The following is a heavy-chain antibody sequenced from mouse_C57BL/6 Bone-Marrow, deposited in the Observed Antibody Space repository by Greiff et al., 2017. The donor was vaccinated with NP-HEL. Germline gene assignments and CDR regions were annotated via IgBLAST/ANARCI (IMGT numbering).Heavy chain of an antibody. V-gene: IGHV5-6*01. D-gene: IGHD1-1*01. CDR1: GFTFSSYG. CDR3: ARLRYYYGSSRYFDV. CDR2: ISSGGSYT. Sequence: EVMLVESGGDLVKPGGSLKLSCAASGFTFSSYGMSWVRQTPDKRLEWVATISSGGSYTYYPDSVKGRFTISRDNAKNTLYLQMSSLRSEDTAMDYCARLRYYYGSSRYFDVWGTGTTVTVSS. J-gene: IGHJ1*03.